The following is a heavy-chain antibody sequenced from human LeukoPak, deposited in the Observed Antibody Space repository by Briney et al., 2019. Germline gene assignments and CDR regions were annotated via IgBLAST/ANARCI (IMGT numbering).Heavy chain of an antibody. CDR1: GFTFSSYG. Sequence: PGRSLRLSCAASGFTFSSYGMHWVRQAPGKGLEWVAVIWYDGSNKYYADSVKGRFTISRDNSKNTLYLQMNSLRAEDTAVYYCAKNAAAGTFGFDPWGQGTLVTVSS. D-gene: IGHD6-13*01. CDR3: AKNAAAGTFGFDP. V-gene: IGHV3-33*06. CDR2: IWYDGSNK. J-gene: IGHJ5*02.